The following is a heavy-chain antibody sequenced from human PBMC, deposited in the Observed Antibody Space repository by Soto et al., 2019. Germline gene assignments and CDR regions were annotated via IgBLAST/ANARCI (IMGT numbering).Heavy chain of an antibody. CDR2: INHSGST. V-gene: IGHV4-34*01. D-gene: IGHD3-3*01. CDR1: GGSFSGYY. J-gene: IGHJ6*03. Sequence: SETLSLTCAVYGGSFSGYYWSWIRQPPGKGLEWIGEINHSGSTNYNPSLKSRVTISVDTSKNQFSLKLSSVTAADTAVYYCARGLRVVKYDFWSGYSPGGYYYMDVWGKGTTVTVSS. CDR3: ARGLRVVKYDFWSGYSPGGYYYMDV.